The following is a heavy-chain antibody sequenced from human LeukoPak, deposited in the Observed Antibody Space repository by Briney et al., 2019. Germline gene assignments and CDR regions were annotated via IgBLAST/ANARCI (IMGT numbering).Heavy chain of an antibody. CDR2: ISYDGSNK. D-gene: IGHD3-10*01. J-gene: IGHJ4*02. V-gene: IGHV3-30-3*01. Sequence: GGSLRLSCAASGFTFSSYAMHWVRQAPGKGLEWVAVISYDGSNKYYADSVKGRFTISRDNSKNTLYLQMNSLRAEDTAVYYCARDPTARGYWGQGTLVTVSS. CDR3: ARDPTARGY. CDR1: GFTFSSYA.